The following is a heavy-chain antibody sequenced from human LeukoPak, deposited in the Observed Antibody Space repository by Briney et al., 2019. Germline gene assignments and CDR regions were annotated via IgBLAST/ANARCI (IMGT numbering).Heavy chain of an antibody. CDR2: INHSGST. J-gene: IGHJ6*03. CDR3: ARLPGFRLRPTAMVDKYYYYMDV. V-gene: IGHV4-34*01. Sequence: SETLSLTCAVYGGSFSGYYWNWIRQPPGKGLEWIGEINHSGSTNYNPSLKSRVTISVDTSKNQFSLKLSSVTAADTAVYYCARLPGFRLRPTAMVDKYYYYMDVWGKGTTVTISS. D-gene: IGHD5-18*01. CDR1: GGSFSGYY.